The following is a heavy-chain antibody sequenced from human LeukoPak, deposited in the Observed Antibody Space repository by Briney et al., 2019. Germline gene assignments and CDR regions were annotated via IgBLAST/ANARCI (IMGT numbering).Heavy chain of an antibody. J-gene: IGHJ4*02. D-gene: IGHD6-13*01. CDR2: ISASGGST. V-gene: IGHV3-23*01. Sequence: GGSLRLSCAASGFTFTNYAMSWVRQAPGKGLEWVSGISASGGSTYYADSVKGRFTTSRDNSKNTLFLQMNSLRAEDTAVYYCAREGGRYSCTWGYLDYWGQGTLVTVSS. CDR1: GFTFTNYA. CDR3: AREGGRYSCTWGYLDY.